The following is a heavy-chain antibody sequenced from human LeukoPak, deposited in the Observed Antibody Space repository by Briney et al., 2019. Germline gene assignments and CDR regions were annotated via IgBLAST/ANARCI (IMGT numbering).Heavy chain of an antibody. CDR1: GFTFSSYS. CDR3: ARDLLASVAGTVFDS. Sequence: GGSLRLSCAASGFTFSSYSMNWVRQAPGKGLEWVSSIGSSSSYIFYADSVKGRFTISRDNAKNSLYLQMNSLRAKDTAVYYCARDLLASVAGTVFDSWGQGTLVTVSS. D-gene: IGHD6-19*01. CDR2: IGSSSSYI. V-gene: IGHV3-21*01. J-gene: IGHJ4*02.